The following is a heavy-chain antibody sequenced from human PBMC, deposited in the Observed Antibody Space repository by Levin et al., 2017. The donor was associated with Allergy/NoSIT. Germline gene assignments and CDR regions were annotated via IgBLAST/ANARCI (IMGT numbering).Heavy chain of an antibody. V-gene: IGHV4-61*01. J-gene: IGHJ6*02. CDR2: IYFNGTT. CDR1: GASVSRGTFY. D-gene: IGHD1-7*01. CDR3: ATSSWNYAFIYYYGMGV. Sequence: SETLSLTCTVSGASVSRGTFYWSWIRQPPGKGLEWIGNIYFNGTTNYNPSLKSRPTIALDTSKNQFSLQLTSTTAADTAVYYCATSSWNYAFIYYYGMGVWGQGTTVTVSS.